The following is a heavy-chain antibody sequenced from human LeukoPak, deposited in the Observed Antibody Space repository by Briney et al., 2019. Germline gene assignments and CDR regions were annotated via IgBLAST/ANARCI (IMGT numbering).Heavy chain of an antibody. CDR3: AKGLSINWFDP. CDR2: ISGDGSST. J-gene: IGHJ5*02. V-gene: IGHV3-74*01. D-gene: IGHD2-2*02. Sequence: GGSLRLSCAASGFSFSNSWMHWVRQAPGKGLVCVSRISGDGSSTSYADSVKGRFTVSRDNAKNTLYLQMNSLRAEDTAEYYCAKGLSINWFDPWGQGTLVTVSS. CDR1: GFSFSNSW.